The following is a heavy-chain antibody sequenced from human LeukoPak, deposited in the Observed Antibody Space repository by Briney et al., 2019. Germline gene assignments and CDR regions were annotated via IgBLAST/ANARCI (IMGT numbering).Heavy chain of an antibody. D-gene: IGHD3-22*01. CDR2: INPSGGRT. V-gene: IGHV1-46*01. CDR3: ARGAHVRMYDSNHNCFDP. Sequence: GASVKVSCKASGYTFTSYYMHWMRQAHGHGLDWMGIINPSGGRTNYAHKFQGRVTMTRDMSTSTVYMELSSLRSEDTAVYYCARGAHVRMYDSNHNCFDPWAREPWSPSPQ. CDR1: GYTFTSYY. J-gene: IGHJ5*02.